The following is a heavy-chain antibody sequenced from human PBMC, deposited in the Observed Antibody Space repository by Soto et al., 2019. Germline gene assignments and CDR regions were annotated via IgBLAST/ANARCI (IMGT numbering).Heavy chain of an antibody. Sequence: SQTLSLTCAVYGGSLSGYYSSWIRKPPGTGLEWIQEINHSGTTNYNQSLKSRVTISVNTSKNQFSLKLSSVAAADTAVYYCARGGVVRAFDIWGQGTMVTVSS. V-gene: IGHV4-34*01. CDR3: ARGGVVRAFDI. D-gene: IGHD2-2*01. CDR1: GGSLSGYY. J-gene: IGHJ3*02. CDR2: INHSGTT.